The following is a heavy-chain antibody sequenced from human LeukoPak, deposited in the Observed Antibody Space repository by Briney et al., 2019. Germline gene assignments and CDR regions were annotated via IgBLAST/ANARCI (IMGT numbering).Heavy chain of an antibody. Sequence: GGTLRLSCAASGFMFRNHGMNWVRQAPGKGLEWVSSISSSSSYIYYADSVKGRFTISRDNARNSLYLQMNNLRVEDTAVYYCARGYTNYGYVFDIWGQGTMVTVSS. V-gene: IGHV3-21*04. D-gene: IGHD4-11*01. CDR3: ARGYTNYGYVFDI. J-gene: IGHJ3*02. CDR2: ISSSSSYI. CDR1: GFMFRNHG.